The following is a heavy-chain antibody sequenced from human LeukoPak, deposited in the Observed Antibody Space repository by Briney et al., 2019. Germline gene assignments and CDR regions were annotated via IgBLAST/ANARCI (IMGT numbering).Heavy chain of an antibody. CDR1: GGSISSSSSH. CDR2: IYYSGST. D-gene: IGHD3-10*01. J-gene: IGHJ4*02. V-gene: IGHV4-39*07. CDR3: ATEDLGLLWFGTGGYHFDY. Sequence: SETLSLTCTVSGGSISSSSSHWGWLRQPPGKGLEWIGSIYYSGSTYYNPSLKSRVTISVDRSKHQFSLRLSSVTAADTAVYYCATEDLGLLWFGTGGYHFDYWGQGTLVTVSS.